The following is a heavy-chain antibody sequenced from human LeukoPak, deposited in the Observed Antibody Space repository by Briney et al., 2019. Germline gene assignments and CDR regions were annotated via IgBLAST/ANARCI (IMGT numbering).Heavy chain of an antibody. CDR3: ARDHSMDV. V-gene: IGHV1-2*02. Sequence: ASVKVSCKVSGYTFTGYYMHWVRQAPGQGLEWMGWINPNSGGTNYAQKFQGRVTMSRDTSISTAYMELSRLRPDDTAVYFCARDHSMDVWGQGTTVTVSS. J-gene: IGHJ6*02. CDR1: GYTFTGYY. CDR2: INPNSGGT.